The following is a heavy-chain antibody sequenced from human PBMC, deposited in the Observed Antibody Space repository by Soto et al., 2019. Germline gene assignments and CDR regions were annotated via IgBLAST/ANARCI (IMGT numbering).Heavy chain of an antibody. V-gene: IGHV4-30-4*01. Sequence: QVQLQESGPGLVKPSQTLSLTCSVSGDSISTADYFWTWIRQPPGKGLEWIGYIYYSGRTYYNPSLKSRASVSVDTSQNQFSLKLTYVTAADTAVYYCARGGFTYGHLNYWGQGALVTVS. CDR3: ARGGFTYGHLNY. CDR1: GDSISTADYF. D-gene: IGHD5-18*01. J-gene: IGHJ4*02. CDR2: IYYSGRT.